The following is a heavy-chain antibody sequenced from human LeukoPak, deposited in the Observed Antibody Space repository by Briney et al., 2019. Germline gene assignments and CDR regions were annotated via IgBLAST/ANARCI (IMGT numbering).Heavy chain of an antibody. CDR2: IKSKTDGGTT. Sequence: GGSLRLSCAASGFTFSNAWMSWVRQAPGKGLEWVGRIKSKTDGGTTDYAAPVKGRFTISRDDSKNTLYLQMNSLKTEDTAVYYCTTGSSGWYFPDYWGQGTLVTVSS. CDR1: GFTFSNAW. V-gene: IGHV3-15*01. CDR3: TTGSSGWYFPDY. D-gene: IGHD6-19*01. J-gene: IGHJ4*02.